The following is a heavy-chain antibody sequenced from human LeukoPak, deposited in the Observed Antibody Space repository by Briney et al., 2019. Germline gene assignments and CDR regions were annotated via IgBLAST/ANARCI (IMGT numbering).Heavy chain of an antibody. V-gene: IGHV3-48*03. D-gene: IGHD7-27*01. CDR2: ISSSGSTI. CDR3: ARDRPNWGIDF. J-gene: IGHJ4*02. Sequence: GGSLRLSCAASGFTFSSYEMNWVRQAPGRGLEWVSYISSSGSTIYYADSVKGRFTMSRDNAQNSLYLHMNSLRDEDTAVYYCARDRPNWGIDFWGQGTLVTVSS. CDR1: GFTFSSYE.